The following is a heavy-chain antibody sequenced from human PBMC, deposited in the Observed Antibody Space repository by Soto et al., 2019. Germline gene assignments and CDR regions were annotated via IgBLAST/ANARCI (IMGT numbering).Heavy chain of an antibody. Sequence: PGGSLRLSCAASGFTFDDYAMHWVRQAPGKGLEWVSGISWNSGSIGYADSVKGRFTISRDNAKNSLYLQMNSLRAEDTALYYCAKGLGDTIFGVVSYYFDYWGQGTLVTVSS. CDR1: GFTFDDYA. CDR3: AKGLGDTIFGVVSYYFDY. CDR2: ISWNSGSI. J-gene: IGHJ4*02. V-gene: IGHV3-9*01. D-gene: IGHD3-3*01.